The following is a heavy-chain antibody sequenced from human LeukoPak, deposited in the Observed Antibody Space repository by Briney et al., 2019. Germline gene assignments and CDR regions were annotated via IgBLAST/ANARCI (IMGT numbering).Heavy chain of an antibody. CDR3: AREDYAFDI. Sequence: GGSLRLSCAASGFSFSGYGMHWVRQTPGKGLEWVAVIWYDGSENYYADSVKGRFTISRDNAKNTLFLHINSLRVEDTAVYYCAREDYAFDIWGQGTMVTVSS. V-gene: IGHV3-33*01. J-gene: IGHJ3*02. CDR2: IWYDGSEN. CDR1: GFSFSGYG.